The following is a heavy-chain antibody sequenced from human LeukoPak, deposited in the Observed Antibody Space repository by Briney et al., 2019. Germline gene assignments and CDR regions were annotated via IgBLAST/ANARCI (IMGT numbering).Heavy chain of an antibody. Sequence: SETLSLTCTVSGGSISSGDYYWSWIRQPPGKALKGFGTIIYSGTPYYTPSLKSRVTMSVDTSKNQFSLKLSSVTAADTAVYYCARDLVVPAAIEDSFGRRTHYYYMDVWGKGTTVTVSS. J-gene: IGHJ6*03. V-gene: IGHV4-30-4*01. CDR1: GGSISSGDYY. CDR3: ARDLVVPAAIEDSFGRRTHYYYMDV. D-gene: IGHD2-2*01. CDR2: IIYSGTP.